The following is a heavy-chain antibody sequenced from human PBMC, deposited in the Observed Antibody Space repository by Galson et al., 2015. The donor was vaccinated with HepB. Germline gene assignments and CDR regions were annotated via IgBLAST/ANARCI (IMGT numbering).Heavy chain of an antibody. Sequence: SVKVSCKVSGYTLTELSMHWVRQAPGKGLEWMGGFDPEDGETIYAQKFQGRVTMTEDTSTDTAYMELSSLRSEDTAVYYCASCQDYYDSSGYYEFDYWGQGTLVTVS. CDR2: FDPEDGET. V-gene: IGHV1-24*01. J-gene: IGHJ4*02. CDR3: ASCQDYYDSSGYYEFDY. D-gene: IGHD3-22*01. CDR1: GYTLTELS.